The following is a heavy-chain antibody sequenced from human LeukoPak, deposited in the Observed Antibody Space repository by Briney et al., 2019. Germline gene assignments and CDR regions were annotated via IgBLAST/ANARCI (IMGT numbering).Heavy chain of an antibody. V-gene: IGHV3-74*01. D-gene: IGHD3-10*01. CDR1: GFTFSSYW. Sequence: GGSLRLSCAASGFTFSSYWMHWVRQAPGKGLVWVSRINSDGSSTSYADSVKGRFTISRDNAKNTLYLQMNSLRAEDTAVYYCARSGVWGSPDYWGQGTLVTVSS. CDR3: ARSGVWGSPDY. CDR2: INSDGSST. J-gene: IGHJ4*02.